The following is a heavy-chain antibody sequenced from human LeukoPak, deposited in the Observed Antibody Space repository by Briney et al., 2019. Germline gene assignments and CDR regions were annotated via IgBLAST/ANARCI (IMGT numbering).Heavy chain of an antibody. Sequence: SETLSLTCTVSGGSISSSSYYWGWIRQPPGKDLEWIGGIYYSGSTYYNPSLKSRVTISVDTSKNQFSLKLSSVTAADTAVYYCARRLAGTEDYWGQGTLVTVSS. CDR2: IYYSGST. V-gene: IGHV4-39*01. J-gene: IGHJ4*02. D-gene: IGHD6-13*01. CDR1: GGSISSSSYY. CDR3: ARRLAGTEDY.